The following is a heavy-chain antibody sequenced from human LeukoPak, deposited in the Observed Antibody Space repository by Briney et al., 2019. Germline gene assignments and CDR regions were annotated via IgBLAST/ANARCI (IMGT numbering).Heavy chain of an antibody. Sequence: ASVKVSCKASGYTFTSYYMHWVRQAPGQGLEWMGIINPGGGSTSYAQKFQGRVTMTRDTSTSTVYMELSSLRSEDTAVYYCARDNGGGGITIFGVVMGEVNWFDPWGQGTLVTVSS. CDR3: ARDNGGGGITIFGVVMGEVNWFDP. J-gene: IGHJ5*02. D-gene: IGHD3-3*01. CDR2: INPGGGST. CDR1: GYTFTSYY. V-gene: IGHV1-46*01.